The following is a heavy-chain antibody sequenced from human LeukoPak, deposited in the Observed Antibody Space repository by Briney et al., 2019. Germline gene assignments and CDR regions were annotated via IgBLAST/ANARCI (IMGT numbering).Heavy chain of an antibody. CDR2: ISSSSSHI. V-gene: IGHV3-21*01. J-gene: IGHJ4*02. Sequence: AGGSLRLSCAASGFTFSSYSMNWVRQAPGKGLEWVSSISSSSSHIYYADSVKGRFTISRDNAKNSLYLQMNSLRAEDTAVYYCARVGSGIAAAGWYGVWYYFDYWGQGTLVTVSS. CDR1: GFTFSSYS. CDR3: ARVGSGIAAAGWYGVWYYFDY. D-gene: IGHD6-13*01.